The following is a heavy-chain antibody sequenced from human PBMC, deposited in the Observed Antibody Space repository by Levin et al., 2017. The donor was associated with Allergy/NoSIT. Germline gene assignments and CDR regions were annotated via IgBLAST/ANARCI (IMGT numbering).Heavy chain of an antibody. CDR1: GFTFSNYW. D-gene: IGHD4-23*01. J-gene: IGHJ4*02. CDR3: ARGWNDHGGNED. CDR2: INSDGSTT. Sequence: GESLKISCAASGFTFSNYWMHWVRQAPGKGLVWVSRINSDGSTTTYADSVKGRFTISRDNAKNTLYLQMNSLRADDTAVYYCARGWNDHGGNEDWGQGTLVTVSS. V-gene: IGHV3-74*01.